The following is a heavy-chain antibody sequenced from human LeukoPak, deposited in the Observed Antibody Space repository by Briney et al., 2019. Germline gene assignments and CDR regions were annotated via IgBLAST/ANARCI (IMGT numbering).Heavy chain of an antibody. J-gene: IGHJ4*02. CDR1: GGSMSSYY. Sequence: SETLSLTCTVSGGSMSSYYWSWLRQPPGKGLEGIGYIYYSGSTNYNPSLKSRVTISVDTSKSQFTLELSSVTAADTAVYYCARGGYGWLPVDYWGQGNLVTVSS. CDR3: ARGGYGWLPVDY. CDR2: IYYSGST. V-gene: IGHV4-59*01. D-gene: IGHD3-16*01.